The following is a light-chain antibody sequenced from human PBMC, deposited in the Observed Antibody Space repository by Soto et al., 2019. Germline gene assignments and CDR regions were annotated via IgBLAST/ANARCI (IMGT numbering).Light chain of an antibody. V-gene: IGKV3-20*01. Sequence: EIVLTQSPGTLSLSPGERATLSCRASQSVSSRYIAWYQQKRGQAPRLLIYGAVSRAIGIPDRFSGSGSGTDFTLTISRLEPEDFAVYFCQEYGSAPPWTFGQGTKVEIK. J-gene: IGKJ1*01. CDR1: QSVSSRY. CDR2: GAV. CDR3: QEYGSAPPWT.